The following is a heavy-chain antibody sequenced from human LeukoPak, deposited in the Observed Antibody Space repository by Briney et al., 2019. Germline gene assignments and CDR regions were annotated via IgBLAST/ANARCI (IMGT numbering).Heavy chain of an antibody. CDR3: SMVRGVAYFDY. CDR1: GFTVSSYY. CDR2: IYSGGST. D-gene: IGHD3-10*01. J-gene: IGHJ4*02. Sequence: GGSLRLSCVASGFTVSSYYVSWVRQAPGKGLEWVSVIYSGGSTYYADSVEGRFTVSRDNSKNTLYLEMRSLRAEDTAVYYCSMVRGVAYFDYWGQGTLVTVSS. V-gene: IGHV3-53*01.